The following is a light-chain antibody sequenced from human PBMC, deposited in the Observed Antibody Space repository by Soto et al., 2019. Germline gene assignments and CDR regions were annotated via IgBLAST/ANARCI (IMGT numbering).Light chain of an antibody. CDR1: SSDVGNYNL. J-gene: IGLJ1*01. CDR2: EGS. CDR3: CSYAGSSTYD. Sequence: QSALTQPASVSGSPGQSITISCTGTSSDVGNYNLVSWCQQHPGKAPKLMIYEGSKRPSGVSNRFSGSKSGNTASLTISGLQAEDEADYYCCSYAGSSTYDFGTGTKLTVL. V-gene: IGLV2-23*01.